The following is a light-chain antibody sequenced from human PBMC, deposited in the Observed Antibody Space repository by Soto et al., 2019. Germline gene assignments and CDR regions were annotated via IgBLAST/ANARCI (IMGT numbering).Light chain of an antibody. V-gene: IGLV2-23*02. CDR1: SSDVGSYNF. CDR2: EDN. J-gene: IGLJ2*01. CDR3: CSYAGSSTFDVI. Sequence: QSALTQPASVSGSPGQSITIYCTGTSSDVGSYNFLSWYQQHPGKAPKLMIYEDNKRPSGVSKRFYGSKSGSTASLTISGLQAEDEADYYCCSYAGSSTFDVIFGGGTKLTVL.